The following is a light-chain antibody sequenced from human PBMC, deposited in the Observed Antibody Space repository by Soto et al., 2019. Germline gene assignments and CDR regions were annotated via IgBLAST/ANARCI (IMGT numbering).Light chain of an antibody. V-gene: IGKV3-20*01. CDR1: QRGNNNY. Sequence: DIVLTQSPGTLSLSPEERATLSGMASQRGNNNYLAWSQQKLGQAPRLLILAASTRPTDIPDRFSGSGSGTGFTLTICRLAPEDFAVYYCQQYGTSPPTFDGGNMVEIK. CDR2: AAS. J-gene: IGKJ4*01. CDR3: QQYGTSPPT.